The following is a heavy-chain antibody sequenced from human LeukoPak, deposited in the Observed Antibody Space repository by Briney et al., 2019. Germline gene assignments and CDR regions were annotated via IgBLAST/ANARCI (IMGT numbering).Heavy chain of an antibody. CDR3: ARDDYGGKLDI. CDR2: IWYDGSNK. CDR1: GFTFSNYD. Sequence: PGRSLRLSCAASGFTFSNYDMHWVRQAPDKGLEWVAVIWYDGSNKYYADSVKRRFTISRDNSKNTLYLQMNSLRAEDTAVYYCARDDYGGKLDIWGQGTVVTVSS. J-gene: IGHJ3*02. V-gene: IGHV3-33*01. D-gene: IGHD4-23*01.